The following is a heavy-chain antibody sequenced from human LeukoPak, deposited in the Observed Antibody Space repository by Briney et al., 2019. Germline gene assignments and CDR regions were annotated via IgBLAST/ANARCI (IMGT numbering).Heavy chain of an antibody. Sequence: GGTLGLSCAASGFTYSHYYMSWMRQASGKGLEGVSYNSSSCSNIYYADSVRGRYTISSDNAKNSLYLQMNSLRAEDTAVYYCARDPPMVRGVIITIYYGMDVWGQGTTVTVSS. CDR1: GFTYSHYY. D-gene: IGHD3-10*01. CDR2: NSSSCSNI. J-gene: IGHJ6*02. CDR3: ARDPPMVRGVIITIYYGMDV. V-gene: IGHV3-11*01.